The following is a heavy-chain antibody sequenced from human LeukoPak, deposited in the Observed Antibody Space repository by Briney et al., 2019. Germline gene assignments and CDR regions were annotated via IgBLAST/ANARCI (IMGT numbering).Heavy chain of an antibody. Sequence: GASVKVSCKASGYTFTGHYIHWVRQAPGQGLEWMGWINPNSGGTNYAQKFQGRVTMTRDTSISTAYMELSSLRSEDTAVYYCARVQSFKRYSSSWNFQHWGQGTLVTVSS. V-gene: IGHV1-2*02. D-gene: IGHD6-13*01. J-gene: IGHJ1*01. CDR1: GYTFTGHY. CDR3: ARVQSFKRYSSSWNFQH. CDR2: INPNSGGT.